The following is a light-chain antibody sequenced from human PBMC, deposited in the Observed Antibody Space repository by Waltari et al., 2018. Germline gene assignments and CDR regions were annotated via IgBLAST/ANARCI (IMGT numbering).Light chain of an antibody. Sequence: DIQMTQSPSTLSASVGDTVTITCRASQTVSAWLAWYQQKPGNAPKLLIYKASNLKSGVPSRFSGSGSGTEFTLTISSLQPEDVATYYCQEANSFPLTFGGGTKVEI. CDR1: QTVSAW. CDR2: KAS. V-gene: IGKV1-5*03. J-gene: IGKJ4*01. CDR3: QEANSFPLT.